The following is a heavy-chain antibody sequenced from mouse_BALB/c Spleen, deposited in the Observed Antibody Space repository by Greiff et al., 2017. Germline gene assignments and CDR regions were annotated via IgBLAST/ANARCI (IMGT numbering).Heavy chain of an antibody. Sequence: EVKLMESGAELVRPGALVKLSCKASGFNIKDYYMHWVKQRPEQGLEWIGWIDPENGNTIYDPKFQGKASITADTSSNTAYLQLSSLTSEDTAVYYCAFYDGYSYAMDYWGQGTSVTVSS. CDR1: GFNIKDYY. CDR2: IDPENGNT. CDR3: AFYDGYSYAMDY. D-gene: IGHD2-3*01. V-gene: IGHV14-1*02. J-gene: IGHJ4*01.